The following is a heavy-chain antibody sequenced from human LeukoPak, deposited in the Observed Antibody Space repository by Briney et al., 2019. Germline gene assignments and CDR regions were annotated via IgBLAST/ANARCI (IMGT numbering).Heavy chain of an antibody. CDR3: VKAVGAKGDYYYYYGMDV. Sequence: PGGSPRLSCAASGFTLSDHYMDWVRQAPGKGLEYVSAISSNGGSTYYADSVKGRFTISRDNSKNTLYLQMSSLRAEDTAVYYCVKAVGAKGDYYYYYGMDVWGQGTTVTVSS. CDR2: ISSNGGST. D-gene: IGHD1-26*01. CDR1: GFTLSDHY. J-gene: IGHJ6*02. V-gene: IGHV3-64D*09.